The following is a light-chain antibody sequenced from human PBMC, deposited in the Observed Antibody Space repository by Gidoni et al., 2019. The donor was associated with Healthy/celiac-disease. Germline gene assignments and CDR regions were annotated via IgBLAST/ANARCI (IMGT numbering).Light chain of an antibody. Sequence: QSVLTQPPSASGPPGQRVTISCSGRSSNIGSNTVYWYQQLPGTAPKLLIYSNNQRPSGFPDLFSCSKSGTSASLAISGLQSEDEADYYCAAWDDILNGWVFGGGTKLTVL. CDR1: SSNIGSNT. CDR3: AAWDDILNGWV. V-gene: IGLV1-44*01. J-gene: IGLJ3*02. CDR2: SNN.